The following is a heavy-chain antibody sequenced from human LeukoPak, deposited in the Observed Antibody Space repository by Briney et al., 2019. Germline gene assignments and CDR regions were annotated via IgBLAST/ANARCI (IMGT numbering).Heavy chain of an antibody. CDR3: ATGEWDL. D-gene: IGHD2-8*01. V-gene: IGHV3-53*01. CDR1: GFIVSSNY. CDR2: VYTDGNT. J-gene: IGHJ2*01. Sequence: GGSLRLSCAASGFIVSSNYMSWVRQAPGKGLEWVSVVYTDGNTYYADSVKGRFTISRDNSKNTVELQMNSLRADDTAVYYCATGEWDLWGRGTLVTVYS.